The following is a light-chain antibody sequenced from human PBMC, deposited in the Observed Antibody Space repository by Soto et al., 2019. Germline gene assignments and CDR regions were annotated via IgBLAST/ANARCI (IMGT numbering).Light chain of an antibody. Sequence: QSALTQPASVSESPGQSITISCAGTSSDVGGYNHVSWYQQHADKAPKLLIHEVSNRPSGVSNRFSGSKSGNTASPTISGLQAEDEADYYCTSYAGSYTWVFGGGTKLTVL. V-gene: IGLV2-14*01. J-gene: IGLJ3*02. CDR2: EVS. CDR3: TSYAGSYTWV. CDR1: SSDVGGYNH.